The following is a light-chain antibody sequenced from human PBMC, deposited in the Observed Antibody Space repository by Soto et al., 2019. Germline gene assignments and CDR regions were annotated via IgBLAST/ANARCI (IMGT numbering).Light chain of an antibody. Sequence: QSVLTQPASVSGSPGQSITISCTGTSSDVGAYNFVSWYQHHPGKVPKVIIYEVSNRPSGISNRFSGSKSGNTASLTISGLQAEDEADYFCISYAGSYTLYVLGTGTKVTVL. CDR1: SSDVGAYNF. CDR2: EVS. J-gene: IGLJ1*01. CDR3: ISYAGSYTLYV. V-gene: IGLV2-14*01.